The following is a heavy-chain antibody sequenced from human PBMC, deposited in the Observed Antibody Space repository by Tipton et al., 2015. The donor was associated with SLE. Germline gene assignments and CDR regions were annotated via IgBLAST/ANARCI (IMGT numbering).Heavy chain of an antibody. Sequence: TLSLTCTVSGGSISSGGFYCSWVRQHPGKGLEWIGSINYSGSTYYNPSLKSRASISVDTSKNQFSLRLTSVTAADTAVYYCARAIRFFDYWGRGTLVTVSS. CDR2: INYSGST. CDR3: ARAIRFFDY. V-gene: IGHV4-31*03. D-gene: IGHD2-21*01. J-gene: IGHJ4*02. CDR1: GGSISSGGFY.